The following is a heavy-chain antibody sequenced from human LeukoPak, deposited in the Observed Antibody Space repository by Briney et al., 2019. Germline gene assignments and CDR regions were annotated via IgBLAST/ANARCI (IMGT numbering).Heavy chain of an antibody. J-gene: IGHJ6*03. CDR2: IYTSGST. CDR1: GGSISSYY. D-gene: IGHD3-22*01. Sequence: SETLSLTCTVSGGSISSYYWSWIRQPAGKGLEWIGRIYTSGSTNYNPSLRSRVTMSVDTSKNQFSLKLSSVTAADTAVYYCARDYDSTGYYYYYMDVWGKGTTVTVSS. CDR3: ARDYDSTGYYYYYMDV. V-gene: IGHV4-4*07.